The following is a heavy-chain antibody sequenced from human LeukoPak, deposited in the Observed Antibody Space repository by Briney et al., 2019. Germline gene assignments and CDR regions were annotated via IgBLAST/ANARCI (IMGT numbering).Heavy chain of an antibody. CDR1: GYTFSNQW. Sequence: GESLKISCKASGYTFSNQWIGWVRQMPGKGLEWMGISDPGDSDTRYSPSFQGQVTISADKFINTAYLQWSSLKSSATATYSCARRFFRGVLSYYFDYWGQGTQVTVSS. V-gene: IGHV5-51*01. J-gene: IGHJ4*02. CDR3: ARRFFRGVLSYYFDY. CDR2: SDPGDSDT. D-gene: IGHD2/OR15-2a*01.